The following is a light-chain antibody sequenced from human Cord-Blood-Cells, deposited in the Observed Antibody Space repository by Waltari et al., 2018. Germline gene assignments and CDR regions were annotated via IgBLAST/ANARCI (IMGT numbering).Light chain of an antibody. CDR1: QSISSS. J-gene: IGKJ4*01. CDR3: QQSYSTPRT. CDR2: AAC. V-gene: IGKV1-39*01. Sequence: DIKMTQSPSSLSESVGDRVTITCRASQSISSSLNWYQQKPGKAPKLLIYAACSLQSGVPSRFSGSGSGTDFTLSISRLQPEDFATYCSQQSYSTPRTFGGVTKVEIK.